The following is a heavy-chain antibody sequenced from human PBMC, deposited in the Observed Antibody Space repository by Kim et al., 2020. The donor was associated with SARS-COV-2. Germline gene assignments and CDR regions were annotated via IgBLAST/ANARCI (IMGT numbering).Heavy chain of an antibody. Sequence: GGSLRLSCAASGFTFSSYAMHWVRQAPGKGLEWVAVISYDGSNKYYADSVKGRFTISRDNSKNTLYLQMNSLRAEDTAVYYCARDTGIQLWGTDGMDVWGQGTTVTVSS. CDR3: ARDTGIQLWGTDGMDV. CDR2: ISYDGSNK. V-gene: IGHV3-30*04. D-gene: IGHD5-18*01. CDR1: GFTFSSYA. J-gene: IGHJ6*02.